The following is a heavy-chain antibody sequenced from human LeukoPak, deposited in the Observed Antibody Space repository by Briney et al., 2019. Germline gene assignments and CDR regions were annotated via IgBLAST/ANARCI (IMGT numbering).Heavy chain of an antibody. CDR1: GFAFSNFA. J-gene: IGHJ5*01. V-gene: IGHV3-30*14. CDR3: AREKFDS. CDR2: VSYVGTIK. Sequence: GGSLRLSCAASGFAFSNFAMHWVRQAPGKGLEWVAVVSYVGTIKYYSDSAKGRFTISRDNSNSLISLQMNNLTTEDTAAYYCAREKFDSWGQGTLVTVSS.